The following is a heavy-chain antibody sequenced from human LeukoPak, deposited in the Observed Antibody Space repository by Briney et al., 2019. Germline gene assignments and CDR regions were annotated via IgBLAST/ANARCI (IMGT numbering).Heavy chain of an antibody. D-gene: IGHD4-17*01. CDR2: IWYDGSQK. CDR1: GFTFNSYG. V-gene: IGHV3-33*08. Sequence: GGSLRLSCAASGFTFNSYGMHWVRQAPGKGLEWVAVIWYDGSQKYYADSVKGRFTISRDNSKNMLYLHMNSLRAEDTAVYFCARDRGDYNHNFDYWGQGTLVTVSS. J-gene: IGHJ4*02. CDR3: ARDRGDYNHNFDY.